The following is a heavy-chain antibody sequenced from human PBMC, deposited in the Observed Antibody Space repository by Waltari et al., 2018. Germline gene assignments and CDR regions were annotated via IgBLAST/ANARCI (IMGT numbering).Heavy chain of an antibody. CDR2: IHYSGST. CDR1: GGSISTYY. D-gene: IGHD5-12*01. CDR3: ARVDGYNPSY. V-gene: IGHV4-59*01. Sequence: QVQLQESGPGLVKPSETLSLTCTVSGGSISTYYWSWIRHPPGKGLEWIGYIHYSGSTSYNPSLKSRATFSVDTSKNQFSLKLSSVTAADTAVYYCARVDGYNPSYWGQGTLVTVSS. J-gene: IGHJ4*02.